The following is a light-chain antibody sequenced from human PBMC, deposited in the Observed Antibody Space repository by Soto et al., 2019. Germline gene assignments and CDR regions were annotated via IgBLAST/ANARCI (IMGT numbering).Light chain of an antibody. CDR2: GAS. V-gene: IGKV3-20*01. J-gene: IGKJ1*01. CDR3: QQYGNSPQT. CDR1: QSLSNNLY. Sequence: EIVLTQSPGTLSVTPGERATLSCRASQSLSNNLYLAWYQQKPGQAPRLPIHGASSRATGIPNRFSRSRSGTDFTLTISRLEPEDFAVYYCQQYGNSPQTFGQGTKAHIK.